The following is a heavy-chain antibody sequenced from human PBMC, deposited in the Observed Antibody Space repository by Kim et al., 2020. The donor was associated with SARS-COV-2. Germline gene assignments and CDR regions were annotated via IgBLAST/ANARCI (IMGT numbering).Heavy chain of an antibody. D-gene: IGHD3-16*01. V-gene: IGHV4-4*02. Sequence: SETLSLTCAVSGGSISSSNWWSWVRQPPGKGLEWIGEIYHSGSTNYNPSLKSRVTISVDKSKNQFSLKLSSVTAADTAVYYCARMRGGWRRHPQKYYFDYWGQGTLVTVSS. CDR2: IYHSGST. CDR1: GGSISSSNW. CDR3: ARMRGGWRRHPQKYYFDY. J-gene: IGHJ4*02.